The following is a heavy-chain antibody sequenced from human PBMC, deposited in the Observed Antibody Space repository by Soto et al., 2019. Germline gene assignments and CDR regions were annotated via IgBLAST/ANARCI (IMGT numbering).Heavy chain of an antibody. CDR3: ATMNGYFEY. J-gene: IGHJ4*02. CDR2: ITATGDRT. CDR1: GFSFSTYS. V-gene: IGHV3-23*01. Sequence: GSLRLSCADSGFSFSTYSMSWVRQTPGKGLEWVSAITATGDRTYYADSVTGRFTISRDNSKKTHYLQMTSLRAEDTAIYYCATMNGYFEYWGQGTPVTAPQ. D-gene: IGHD3-22*01.